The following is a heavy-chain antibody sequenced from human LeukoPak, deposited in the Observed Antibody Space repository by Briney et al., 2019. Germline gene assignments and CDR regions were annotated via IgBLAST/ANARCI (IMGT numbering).Heavy chain of an antibody. D-gene: IGHD6-13*01. V-gene: IGHV3-11*01. CDR3: ARIIAVGGTDWFDP. Sequence: GGSLRLSCAASGFTFSDYYMSWIRQAPGKGLEWVSYISSSGSTIYYADSVKGRFTISRDNAKNSLYLQMNSLRAEDTAVYYCARIIAVGGTDWFDPWGQGTLVTVSS. CDR1: GFTFSDYY. J-gene: IGHJ5*02. CDR2: ISSSGSTI.